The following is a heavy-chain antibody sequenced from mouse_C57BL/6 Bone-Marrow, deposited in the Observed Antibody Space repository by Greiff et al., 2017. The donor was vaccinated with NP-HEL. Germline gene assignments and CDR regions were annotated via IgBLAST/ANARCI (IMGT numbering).Heavy chain of an antibody. CDR2: IYPGDGDT. CDR1: GYAFSSYW. CDR3: ARLSTMIPNYVDY. V-gene: IGHV1-80*01. D-gene: IGHD2-4*01. Sequence: QVQLQQSGAELVKPGASVKISCKASGYAFSSYWMNWVKQRPGKGLEWIGQIYPGDGDTNYNGKFKGKATLTADKSSSTAYMQLSSLTSEDSAVYFCARLSTMIPNYVDYWGQGTTLTVSS. J-gene: IGHJ2*01.